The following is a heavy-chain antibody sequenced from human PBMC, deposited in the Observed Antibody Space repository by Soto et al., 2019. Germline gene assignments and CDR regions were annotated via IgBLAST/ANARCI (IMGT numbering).Heavy chain of an antibody. CDR3: ANGVVGATTYFQH. D-gene: IGHD1-26*01. CDR2: ISYDGSDK. CDR1: GFTFSSYG. Sequence: QVQLVESGGGVVQPGRSLRLSCAASGFTFSSYGMHWVRQAPGKGLEWVAVISYDGSDKYYADSVKGRFTISRDNSNNSMYLQMVRLRAEDTAVYYVANGVVGATTYFQHWGQGTLVTVSS. J-gene: IGHJ1*01. V-gene: IGHV3-30*18.